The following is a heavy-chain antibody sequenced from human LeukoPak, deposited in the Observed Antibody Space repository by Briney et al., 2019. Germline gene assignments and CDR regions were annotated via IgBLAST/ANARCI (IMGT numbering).Heavy chain of an antibody. CDR3: ATDRSYYGDY. V-gene: IGHV1-69-2*01. CDR2: VDPEDGET. J-gene: IGHJ4*02. Sequence: ASVKISCKASGYTFTDYYMHWVRQAPGKGLEWMGRVDPEDGETIYAEKLQGRVTIPADTSTDTAYMELSSLRSEDTAVYYCATDRSYYGDYWGQGTLVTVSS. CDR1: GYTFTDYY. D-gene: IGHD1-26*01.